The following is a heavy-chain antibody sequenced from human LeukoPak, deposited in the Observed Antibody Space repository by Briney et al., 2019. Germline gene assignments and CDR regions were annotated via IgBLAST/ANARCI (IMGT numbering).Heavy chain of an antibody. Sequence: GRSLRLSCAASGFTFDDYAMHWVRQAPGKGLEWVSGISWNSGSIGYADSVKGRFTISRDNAKNSLYLQMNSLRAEDTALYYCAKDTGYGSGSYYKWGQGTLVTVSS. J-gene: IGHJ4*02. V-gene: IGHV3-9*01. D-gene: IGHD3-10*01. CDR1: GFTFDDYA. CDR2: ISWNSGSI. CDR3: AKDTGYGSGSYYK.